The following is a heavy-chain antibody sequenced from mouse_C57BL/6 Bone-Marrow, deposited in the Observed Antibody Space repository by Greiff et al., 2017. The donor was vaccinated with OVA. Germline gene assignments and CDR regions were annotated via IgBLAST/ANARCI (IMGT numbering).Heavy chain of an antibody. D-gene: IGHD1-1*01. Sequence: EVQLQQSGPELVKPGASVKISCKASGYTFTDYYMNWVKQSHGKSLEWIGDINPNNGGTSYNQKFKGKATLTVDKSSSTAYMELRSLTSEDSAVYYCARFGSSPYWGQGTTLTVSS. CDR1: GYTFTDYY. CDR2: INPNNGGT. CDR3: ARFGSSPY. V-gene: IGHV1-26*01. J-gene: IGHJ2*01.